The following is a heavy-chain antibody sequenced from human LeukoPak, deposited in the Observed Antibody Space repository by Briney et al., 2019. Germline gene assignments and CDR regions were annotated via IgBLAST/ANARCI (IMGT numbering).Heavy chain of an antibody. Sequence: GGSLRLSCAASGFTFSSYWMSWVRQASGKGLEWVGRIRSKANSYATAYAASVKGRFTISRDDSKNTAYLQMNSLKTEDTAVYYCTSGIAAAGKNHYYYYYMDVWGKGTTVTVSS. CDR1: GFTFSSYW. J-gene: IGHJ6*03. CDR3: TSGIAAAGKNHYYYYYMDV. D-gene: IGHD6-13*01. CDR2: IRSKANSYAT. V-gene: IGHV3-73*01.